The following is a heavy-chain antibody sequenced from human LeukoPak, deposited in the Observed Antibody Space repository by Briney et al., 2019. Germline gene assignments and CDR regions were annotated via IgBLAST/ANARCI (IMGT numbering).Heavy chain of an antibody. V-gene: IGHV4-61*02. Sequence: SETLSLTCTVSGGSISNGSYYWSWIRQPAGKGLEWIGRIYTTGNTNYNPSLKSRVTISVDPSNNQFSLKLSSVTAADTAVYYCARVGDYYDSSGYPRYYFDYWGQGTLVTVSS. D-gene: IGHD3-22*01. CDR2: IYTTGNT. CDR1: GGSISNGSYY. CDR3: ARVGDYYDSSGYPRYYFDY. J-gene: IGHJ4*02.